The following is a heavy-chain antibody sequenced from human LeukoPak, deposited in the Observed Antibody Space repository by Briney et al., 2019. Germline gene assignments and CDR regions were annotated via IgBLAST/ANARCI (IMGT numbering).Heavy chain of an antibody. CDR1: GGTFSSYA. V-gene: IGHV1-69*04. CDR2: IIPILGIA. D-gene: IGHD6-13*01. CDR3: ARDVVVSSSWSYYYGMDV. J-gene: IGHJ6*02. Sequence: ASVKVSCKASGGTFSSYAISWVRQAPGQGLEWMGRIIPILGIANYAQKFQGRVTITADKSTSTAYMELSSLRSEDTAVYYCARDVVVSSSWSYYYGMDVWGQGTTVTVSS.